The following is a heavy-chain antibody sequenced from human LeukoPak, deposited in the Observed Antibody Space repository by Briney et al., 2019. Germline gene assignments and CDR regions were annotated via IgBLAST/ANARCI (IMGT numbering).Heavy chain of an antibody. CDR3: ASLYGDYNIYYYYYYMDV. J-gene: IGHJ6*03. Sequence: ASVKVSCKASGYTFTGYYMHWVRQAPGQGLEWMGWINPNSGGTNYAQKFQGRVTMTRDTSISTAYMELSSLRSEDTAVYYCASLYGDYNIYYYYYYMDVWGKGTTVTVSS. CDR2: INPNSGGT. D-gene: IGHD4-17*01. V-gene: IGHV1-2*02. CDR1: GYTFTGYY.